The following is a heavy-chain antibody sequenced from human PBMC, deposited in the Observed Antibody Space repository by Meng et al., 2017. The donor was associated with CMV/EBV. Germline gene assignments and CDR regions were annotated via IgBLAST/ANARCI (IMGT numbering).Heavy chain of an antibody. V-gene: IGHV3-74*01. D-gene: IGHD3-3*01. CDR1: GFTFSSYW. J-gene: IGHJ6*02. Sequence: GESLKISCAASGFTFSSYWMHWVRQAPGKGLVWVSRINSDGSSTSYADSVKGRYTISRDNAKNTLYLQMNSLRAEDTAVYYCARDLPYDFWSGYYRYYCYGMDVWGQGTTVTVSS. CDR2: INSDGSST. CDR3: ARDLPYDFWSGYYRYYCYGMDV.